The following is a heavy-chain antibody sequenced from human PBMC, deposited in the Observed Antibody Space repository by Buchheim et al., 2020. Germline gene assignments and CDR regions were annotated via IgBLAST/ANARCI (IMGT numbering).Heavy chain of an antibody. CDR2: IRYDGSNK. V-gene: IGHV3-30*02. J-gene: IGHJ5*02. CDR1: GFAFVTYG. Sequence: QLVESGGGVVQPGRSLGLSCAASGFAFVTYGMHWVRQAPGKGLEWVAFIRYDGSNKYYADFVKGRFTISRDNSKNTLYLQMNSLRVDDTAVYYCAKDHCSGATCRLPARTDAWGQGTL. D-gene: IGHD2-15*01. CDR3: AKDHCSGATCRLPARTDA.